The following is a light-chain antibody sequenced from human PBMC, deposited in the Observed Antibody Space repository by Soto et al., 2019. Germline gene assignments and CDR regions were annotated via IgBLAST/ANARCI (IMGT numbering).Light chain of an antibody. CDR1: QSVLYSSNNKNY. V-gene: IGKV4-1*01. CDR2: WAS. J-gene: IGKJ2*01. CDR3: HQYYSTPYT. Sequence: DIVMTQSPDSLAVSLGETATINCKSSQSVLYSSNNKNYLAWYQQKPGQPPQLLIYWASTRESGVPDRFSGSGSGTDFALTISSLQAEDVAVYYCHQYYSTPYTFGQGTKLEIK.